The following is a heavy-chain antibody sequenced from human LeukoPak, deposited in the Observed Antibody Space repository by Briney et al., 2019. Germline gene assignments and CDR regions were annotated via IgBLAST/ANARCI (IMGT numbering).Heavy chain of an antibody. D-gene: IGHD3-9*01. CDR1: GLTFSSYE. V-gene: IGHV3-21*01. Sequence: GGSLRLSCAASGLTFSSYEMNWVRHAPGKGLVWVSSISGSNSYIYYADSMKGRFTISRDNAKNSLYLQMNSLRAEDTAVYYCARGRYFDWLLFDYWGQGTLVTVSS. CDR2: ISGSNSYI. J-gene: IGHJ4*02. CDR3: ARGRYFDWLLFDY.